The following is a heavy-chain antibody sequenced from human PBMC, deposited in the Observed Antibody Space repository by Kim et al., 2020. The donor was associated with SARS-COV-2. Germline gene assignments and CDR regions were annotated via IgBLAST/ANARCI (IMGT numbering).Heavy chain of an antibody. CDR3: AKDFWDLLAFDI. Sequence: GGSLKLSCAASGFTFSSYAMSWVRQAPGKGLEWVSAISGSGGSTYYADSVKGRFTISRDNSKNTLYLQMNSLRAEDTAVYYCAKDFWDLLAFDIWGQGTMVTVSS. J-gene: IGHJ3*02. D-gene: IGHD1-26*01. V-gene: IGHV3-23*01. CDR1: GFTFSSYA. CDR2: ISGSGGST.